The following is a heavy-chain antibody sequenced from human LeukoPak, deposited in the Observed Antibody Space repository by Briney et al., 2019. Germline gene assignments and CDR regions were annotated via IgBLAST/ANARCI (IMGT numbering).Heavy chain of an antibody. J-gene: IGHJ4*02. CDR3: ARVNYDSSGYYVMGD. D-gene: IGHD3-22*01. Sequence: GASVKVSCKASGYTFTSYGISWVRQAPGQGLEWMGWISAYNGNTNYAQKLQGRVTMTTDTSTSTAYMELRSLRSDDTAVYYCARVNYDSSGYYVMGDWGQGTLVTVSS. CDR2: ISAYNGNT. CDR1: GYTFTSYG. V-gene: IGHV1-18*01.